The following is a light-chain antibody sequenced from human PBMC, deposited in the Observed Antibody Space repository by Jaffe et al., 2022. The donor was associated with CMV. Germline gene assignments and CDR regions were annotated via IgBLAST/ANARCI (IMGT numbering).Light chain of an antibody. J-gene: IGLJ2*01. V-gene: IGLV1-44*01. Sequence: QSVLTQPPSASGTPGQRVTISCSGSTSNIGSNTVNWYQHLPGTAPKVLIYSNDQRPSGVPDRFSGSKSGTSASLAISGLQSEDEADYYCAAWDDSLNGVIFGGGTKLTVL. CDR3: AAWDDSLNGVI. CDR2: SND. CDR1: TSNIGSNT.